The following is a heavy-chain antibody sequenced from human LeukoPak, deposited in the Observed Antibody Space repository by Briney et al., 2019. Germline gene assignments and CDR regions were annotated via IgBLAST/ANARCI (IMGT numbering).Heavy chain of an antibody. CDR3: ARLGQGPGSGILYYYGMDV. D-gene: IGHD2-21*01. CDR2: ISSSSSTI. CDR1: GFTFSSYS. J-gene: IGHJ6*02. V-gene: IGHV3-48*04. Sequence: GGSLRLSCAASGFTFSSYSMNWVRQAPGKGLEWVSYISSSSSTIYYADSVKGRFTISRDNAKNSLYLQMNSLRAEDTAVYYCARLGQGPGSGILYYYGMDVWGQGTTVTVSS.